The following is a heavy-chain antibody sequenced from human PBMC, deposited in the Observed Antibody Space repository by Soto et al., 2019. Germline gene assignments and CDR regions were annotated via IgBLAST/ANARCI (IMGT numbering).Heavy chain of an antibody. D-gene: IGHD3-22*01. CDR3: ARWRRYYYDSSGFPHAFDI. CDR1: GGCISRDLYY. V-gene: IGHV4-30-4*01. J-gene: IGHJ3*02. CDR2: IYYSGST. Sequence: SELLNRTWTVSGGCISRDLYYWSCINQPPGKGLEWIGYIYYSGSTYYNPSLKSRVTISVDTSKNQFSLKLSSVTAADTAVYYCARWRRYYYDSSGFPHAFDIWGQGTMVTVSS.